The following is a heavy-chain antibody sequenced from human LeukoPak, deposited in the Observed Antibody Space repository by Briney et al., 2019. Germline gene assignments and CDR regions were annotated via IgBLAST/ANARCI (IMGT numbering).Heavy chain of an antibody. J-gene: IGHJ4*02. CDR3: ITSLGPLTEY. CDR1: GFIFSSYW. D-gene: IGHD1-20*01. V-gene: IGHV3-74*01. Sequence: GGSLRLSCAASGFIFSSYWMHWVRQTPGKGLVWVSRINSGGSGTSYADSVEGRFTISRDNAKNTLYLQMNSLRVEDTAVYYCITSLGPLTEYWGQGTLVTVSS. CDR2: INSGGSGT.